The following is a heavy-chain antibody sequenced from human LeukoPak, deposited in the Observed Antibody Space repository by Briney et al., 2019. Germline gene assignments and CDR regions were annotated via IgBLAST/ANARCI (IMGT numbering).Heavy chain of an antibody. CDR2: IYYSGST. J-gene: IGHJ5*02. D-gene: IGHD3/OR15-3a*01. CDR1: GGSISSYY. CDR3: ARIPYPRTGFDP. Sequence: PSETLSLTCTVSGGSISSYYWSWIRQPPGKGLEWIGYIYYSGSTNYNPSLKSRVIISVDTSKNQFSLKLSSVTAADTAVYYCARIPYPRTGFDPWGQGTLVTVSS. V-gene: IGHV4-59*01.